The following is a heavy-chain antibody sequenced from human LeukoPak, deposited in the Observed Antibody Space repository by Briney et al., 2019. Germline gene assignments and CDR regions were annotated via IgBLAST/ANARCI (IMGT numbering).Heavy chain of an antibody. CDR2: INHSAST. V-gene: IGHV4-30-2*01. CDR1: GGSISSGGYS. D-gene: IGHD4-17*01. CDR3: ARVSGYGDYAVYYYYGMDV. J-gene: IGHJ6*02. Sequence: SETLSLTCAVSGGSISSGGYSWSWIRQPPGKGLEWIGEINHSASTNYNPSLKSRVTISVDTSKNQFSLKLSSVTAADTAVYYCARVSGYGDYAVYYYYGMDVWGQGTTVTVSS.